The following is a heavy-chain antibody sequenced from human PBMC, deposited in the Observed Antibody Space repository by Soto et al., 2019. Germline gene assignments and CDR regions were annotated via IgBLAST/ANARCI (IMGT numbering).Heavy chain of an antibody. CDR3: ARDPKTSGGQHWAFNYFDS. CDR1: GFSFSISR. V-gene: IGHV3-30-3*01. D-gene: IGHD7-27*01. J-gene: IGHJ4*02. Sequence: GGSLRLSCAASGFSFSISRMHWVRQAPGKGPEWVALISYDGTNKFYADSVKGRFTISRDNSKSTLYLQVDSLRPEDAAVYYCARDPKTSGGQHWAFNYFDSWGQGTMITVSS. CDR2: ISYDGTNK.